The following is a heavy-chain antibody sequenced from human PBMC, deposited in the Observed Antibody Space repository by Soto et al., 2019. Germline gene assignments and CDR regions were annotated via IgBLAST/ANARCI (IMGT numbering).Heavy chain of an antibody. Sequence: GGSLRLSCAASGFTFSSDWMHWVRQAPGKGLVWVSRINSDGSSTSYADSVKGRFTISRDNAKNTLYLQMNSLRAEDTAVYYCARGRSCTNVVCYSAGLGFGSRAQGALVTVSS. CDR3: ARGRSCTNVVCYSAGLGFGS. J-gene: IGHJ5*01. CDR1: GFTFSSDW. V-gene: IGHV3-74*01. D-gene: IGHD2-8*01. CDR2: INSDGSST.